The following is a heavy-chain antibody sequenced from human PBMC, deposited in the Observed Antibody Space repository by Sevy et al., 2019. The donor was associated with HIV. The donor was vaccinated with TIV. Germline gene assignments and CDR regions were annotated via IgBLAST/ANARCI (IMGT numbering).Heavy chain of an antibody. CDR3: ARELYCSSTSCPRGYNWFDP. J-gene: IGHJ5*02. CDR1: GYTLTELS. D-gene: IGHD2-2*01. Sequence: ASVKVSCKVSGYTLTELSMHWVRQAPGKGLEWMGGFDPEDGETIYAQKFQGRVTMTEDTSTDTAYMELRSLSSEDTAVDYCARELYCSSTSCPRGYNWFDPWGQGTLVTVSS. CDR2: FDPEDGET. V-gene: IGHV1-24*01.